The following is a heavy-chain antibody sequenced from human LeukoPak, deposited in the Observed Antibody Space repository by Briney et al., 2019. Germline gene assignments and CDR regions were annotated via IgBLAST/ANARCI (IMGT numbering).Heavy chain of an antibody. CDR2: ISYDGSNK. CDR1: GFTFSSCV. J-gene: IGHJ4*02. D-gene: IGHD6-19*01. V-gene: IGHV3-30-3*01. Sequence: GGSLRLSCAASGFTFSSCVMHWVRQAPGKGLEWVATISYDGSNKYYPDSMTGRFTISRDNSKNTLYLQMNSLSAEDTAVYYCARDPRYITVTGTADYWGQGTLVTVSS. CDR3: ARDPRYITVTGTADY.